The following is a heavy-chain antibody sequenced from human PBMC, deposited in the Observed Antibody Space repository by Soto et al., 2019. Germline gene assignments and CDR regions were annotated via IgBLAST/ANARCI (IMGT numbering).Heavy chain of an antibody. V-gene: IGHV4-30-2*01. J-gene: IGHJ4*02. CDR3: ARTQYYYDSSGYQYYFDY. Sequence: SETLSLTCAVSGGSISSGGYSWSWIRQPPGKGLEWIGYIYHSGSTYYNPSLKSRVTISVDRSKNQFSLKLSSVTAADTAVYYCARTQYYYDSSGYQYYFDYWGQGTLVTVSS. CDR1: GGSISSGGYS. D-gene: IGHD3-22*01. CDR2: IYHSGST.